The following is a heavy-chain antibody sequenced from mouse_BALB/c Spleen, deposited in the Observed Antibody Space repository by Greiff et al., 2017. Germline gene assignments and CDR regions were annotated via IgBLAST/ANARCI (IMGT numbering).Heavy chain of an antibody. CDR2: INPSSGYT. CDR3: TKEGLTQGGFAY. CDR1: GYTFTSYT. V-gene: IGHV1-4*01. J-gene: IGHJ3*01. D-gene: IGHD3-3*01. Sequence: QVQLQQSGAELARPGASVKMSCKASGYTFTSYTMHWVKQRPGQGLEWIGYINPSSGYTNYNQKFKDKATLTADKSSSTAYMQLSSLTSEDSAVYYCTKEGLTQGGFAYWGQGTLVTVSA.